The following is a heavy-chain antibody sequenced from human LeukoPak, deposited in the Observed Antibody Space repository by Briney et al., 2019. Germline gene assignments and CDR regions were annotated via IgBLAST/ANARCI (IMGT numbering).Heavy chain of an antibody. J-gene: IGHJ6*02. V-gene: IGHV1-2*02. CDR3: ARGSPLVVTLYGGNSMDYYYYYGMDV. CDR1: GYTFTGYY. CDR2: INPNSGGT. Sequence: ASVKVSCKASGYTFTGYYMHWVRQAPGQGLEWMGWINPNSGGTNYAQKFQGRVTVTRGTSISTAYMELSGLRSDDTAVYYCARGSPLVVTLYGGNSMDYYYYYGMDVWGQGTTVTVSS. D-gene: IGHD4-23*01.